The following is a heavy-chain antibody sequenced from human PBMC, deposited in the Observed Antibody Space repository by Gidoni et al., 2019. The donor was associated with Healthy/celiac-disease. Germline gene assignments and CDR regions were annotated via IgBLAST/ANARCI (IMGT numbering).Heavy chain of an antibody. J-gene: IGHJ4*02. CDR2: ISYDGSNK. D-gene: IGHD2-21*02. V-gene: IGHV3-30*18. CDR3: AKAARRPPCGGDCPYYFDY. CDR1: GFTFSSYG. Sequence: QVQLVESGGGVVQPGRSLRLSCAASGFTFSSYGMHWVRQAPGKGLEWVAVISYDGSNKYYADSVKGRFTISRDNSKNTLYLQMNSLRAEDTAVYYCAKAARRPPCGGDCPYYFDYWGQGTLVTVSS.